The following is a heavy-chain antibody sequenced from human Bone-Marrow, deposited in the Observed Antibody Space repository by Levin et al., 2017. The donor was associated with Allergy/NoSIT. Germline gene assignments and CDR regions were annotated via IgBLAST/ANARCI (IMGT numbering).Heavy chain of an antibody. J-gene: IGHJ6*02. V-gene: IGHV3-13*01. D-gene: IGHD3-22*01. CDR3: ARAPNYYDSSGPTKSPFGRSYYYGMDV. CDR2: IGTAGDT. CDR1: GFTFSSYD. Sequence: GESLKISCAASGFTFSSYDMHWVRQATGKGLEWVSAIGTAGDTYYPGSVKGRFTISRENAKNSLYLQMNSLRAGDTAVYYCARAPNYYDSSGPTKSPFGRSYYYGMDVWGQGTTVTVSS.